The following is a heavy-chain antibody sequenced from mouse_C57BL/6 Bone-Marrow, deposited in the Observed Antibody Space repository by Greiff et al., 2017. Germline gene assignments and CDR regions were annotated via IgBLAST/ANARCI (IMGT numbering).Heavy chain of an antibody. CDR1: GYTFTSYW. J-gene: IGHJ2*01. CDR3: ARLYDGYYFYFDY. D-gene: IGHD2-3*01. Sequence: QVQLQQPGAELVMPGASVKLSCKASGYTFTSYWMHWVKQRPGQGLEWIGEIDPSDSYTNYNQKFKGKSTLTVDKSSSTAYMQLSSLTSEVSAVYYCARLYDGYYFYFDYWGQGTTLTVSS. CDR2: IDPSDSYT. V-gene: IGHV1-69*01.